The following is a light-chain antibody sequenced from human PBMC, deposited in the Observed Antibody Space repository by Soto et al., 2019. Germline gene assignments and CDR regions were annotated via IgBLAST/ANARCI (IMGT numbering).Light chain of an antibody. CDR2: AAS. J-gene: IGKJ1*01. CDR1: QSISSY. Sequence: DIQMTQSPSSLSASVGDRVTITCRASQSISSYLNWYQQKPGKAPKLLIYAASSLQSGVPSRFSGSGSGTDFTLTISSLQPEDFATYYCQVSDSTWTFGQGTKVHIK. CDR3: QVSDSTWT. V-gene: IGKV1-39*01.